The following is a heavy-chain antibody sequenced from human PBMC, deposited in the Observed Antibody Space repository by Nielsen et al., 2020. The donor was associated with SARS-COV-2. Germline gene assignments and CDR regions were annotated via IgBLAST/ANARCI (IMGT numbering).Heavy chain of an antibody. V-gene: IGHV4-59*01. J-gene: IGHJ4*02. Sequence: SETLSLTCTVSGGSISSYYCSWIRQPPGKGLEWIGYIYYSGSTNYNLSLKSRVTISVDTSKNQFSLKLSSVTAADTAVYYCARGFEYWGQGTLVTVPS. CDR2: IYYSGST. CDR1: GGSISSYY. CDR3: ARGFEY.